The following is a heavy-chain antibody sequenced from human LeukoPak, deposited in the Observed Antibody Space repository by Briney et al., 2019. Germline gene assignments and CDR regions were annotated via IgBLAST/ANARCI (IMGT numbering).Heavy chain of an antibody. J-gene: IGHJ4*02. CDR2: INAYNGNT. V-gene: IGHV1-18*01. D-gene: IGHD6-19*01. CDR3: ARPRGSSGRGDFDY. Sequence: ASVKVSCKASGYTFTTYGISWVRQAPGQGLEWMGWINAYNGNTNYAQKLQGRVTMTTDTSTRTAYMELRSLRSDDTAVYYCARPRGSSGRGDFDYWGQGTLVTVSS. CDR1: GYTFTTYG.